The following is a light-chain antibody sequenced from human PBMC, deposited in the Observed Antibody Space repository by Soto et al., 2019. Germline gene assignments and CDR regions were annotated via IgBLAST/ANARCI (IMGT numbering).Light chain of an antibody. Sequence: AIQLTQSPSSLSASIGDRVTITCRAREGLKRDLAWYQQKPGKAPKLLIYGASILNTGVPSRFAGSGSGTHFTLTNSSLQPEDFATYYCQQFNSFLLTFGGGTKVEIE. J-gene: IGKJ4*01. CDR3: QQFNSFLLT. CDR2: GAS. CDR1: EGLKRD. V-gene: IGKV1-13*02.